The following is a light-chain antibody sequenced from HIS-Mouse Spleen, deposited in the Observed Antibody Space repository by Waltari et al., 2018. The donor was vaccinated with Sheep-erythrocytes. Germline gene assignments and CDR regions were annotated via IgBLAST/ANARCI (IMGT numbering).Light chain of an antibody. J-gene: IGLJ3*02. CDR1: SSNIGNNY. CDR2: GNN. V-gene: IGLV1-51*01. CDR3: GTWDSSLSAGV. Sequence: QSVLTQPPSVSAAPGQKVTISCSGSSSNIGNNYVSWYQQHPGTAPKLLIYGNNKRPAGIPDRFSGSKSGTSATLGITGLQTGDEADYYCGTWDSSLSAGVFGGGTKLTVL.